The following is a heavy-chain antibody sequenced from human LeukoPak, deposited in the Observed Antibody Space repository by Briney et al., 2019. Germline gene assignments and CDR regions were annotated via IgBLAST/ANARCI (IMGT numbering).Heavy chain of an antibody. J-gene: IGHJ5*02. Sequence: GASVKVSYKVSGYSLTELSMHWVRQAPGQGLEWMGWIKPDSGGTNYEQKFQGRVIMTLDTSISTAYMELTRLTSDDTAVYYCSRGSAMVTTYREGNWFDPWGQGTLVTVSS. CDR1: GYSLTELS. CDR2: IKPDSGGT. CDR3: SRGSAMVTTYREGNWFDP. V-gene: IGHV1-2*02. D-gene: IGHD5-18*01.